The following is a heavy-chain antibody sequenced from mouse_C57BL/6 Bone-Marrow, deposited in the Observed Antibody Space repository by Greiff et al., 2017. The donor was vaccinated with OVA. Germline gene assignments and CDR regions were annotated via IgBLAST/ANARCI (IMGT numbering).Heavy chain of an antibody. V-gene: IGHV1-64*01. J-gene: IGHJ2*01. D-gene: IGHD2-5*01. CDR2: IHPNSGST. Sequence: QVQLQQPGAELVKPGASVKLSCKASGYTFTSYWMHWVKQRPGQGLEWIGMIHPNSGSTNYNEKFKSKATLTVDKSSSTAYMQLSSLTSEDSAVEDCARRGYSNYGFDYWGQGTTLTVSA. CDR1: GYTFTSYW. CDR3: ARRGYSNYGFDY.